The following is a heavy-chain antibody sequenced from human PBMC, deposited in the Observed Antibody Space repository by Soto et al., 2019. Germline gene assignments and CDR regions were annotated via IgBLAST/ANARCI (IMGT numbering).Heavy chain of an antibody. Sequence: PGGSLRLSCAASGFTFSSYSMNWVRQAPGKGLEWVSYISSSSSTIYYADSVKGRFTISRDNAKNSLYLQMNSLRAEDTALYYCAKAYRSIAVAGSFDYWGQGTLVTVSS. J-gene: IGHJ4*02. CDR3: AKAYRSIAVAGSFDY. CDR1: GFTFSSYS. CDR2: ISSSSSTI. D-gene: IGHD6-19*01. V-gene: IGHV3-48*01.